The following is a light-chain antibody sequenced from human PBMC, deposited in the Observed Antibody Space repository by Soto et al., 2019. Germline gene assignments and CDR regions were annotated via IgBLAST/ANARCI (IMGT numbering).Light chain of an antibody. CDR1: QSVSSN. CDR2: GAS. V-gene: IGKV3-15*01. J-gene: IGKJ1*01. Sequence: MPQSPATLSVSPGERATLSCRASQSVSSNLAWYQQKPGQAPRLLIYGASTRATGIPARFSGSGSGTEFTLTISSLQSEDFAVYYCQQYNNWPRTFGQGTKVDNK. CDR3: QQYNNWPRT.